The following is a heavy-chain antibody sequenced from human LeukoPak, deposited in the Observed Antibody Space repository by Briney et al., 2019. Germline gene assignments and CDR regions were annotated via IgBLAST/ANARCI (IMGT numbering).Heavy chain of an antibody. J-gene: IGHJ4*02. CDR3: ARGDCSSTSCFDY. Sequence: SETLSLTCTVSGGSVSSGSYYWSWIRQPPGKGLEWIGYIYYSGSTNYNPSLKSRVTISVDTSKNQFSLKLSSVTAADTAVYYCARGDCSSTSCFDYWGQGTLVTVSS. CDR1: GGSVSSGSYY. CDR2: IYYSGST. D-gene: IGHD2-2*01. V-gene: IGHV4-61*01.